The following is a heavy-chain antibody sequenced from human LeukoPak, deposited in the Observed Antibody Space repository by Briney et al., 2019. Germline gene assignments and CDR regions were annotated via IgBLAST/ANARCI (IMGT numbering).Heavy chain of an antibody. CDR1: GGSISSYY. V-gene: IGHV4-59*08. J-gene: IGHJ6*02. D-gene: IGHD6-13*01. CDR3: ARHGYSRRTYYYGMDV. CDR2: IYYSGST. Sequence: SETLSLTCTVSGGSISSYYWSWIRQPPGKGLEWIGYIYYSGSTNYNPSLKSRVTISVDTSKNQFSLKLSSVTAAATAVYYCARHGYSRRTYYYGMDVWGQGTTVTVSS.